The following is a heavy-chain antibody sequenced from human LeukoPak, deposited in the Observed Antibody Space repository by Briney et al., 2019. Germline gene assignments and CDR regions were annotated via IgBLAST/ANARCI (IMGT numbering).Heavy chain of an antibody. V-gene: IGHV1-69*05. J-gene: IGHJ4*02. Sequence: SVKVSCKASGGTFSSYAISWVRQAPGQGLEWMGGIIPIFGTANYAQKFQGRVTITTDESTSTAYMELSSLRSEDTAVYYCASWERYCSGGSCTDYWGQGTPVTVSS. CDR2: IIPIFGTA. CDR3: ASWERYCSGGSCTDY. D-gene: IGHD2-15*01. CDR1: GGTFSSYA.